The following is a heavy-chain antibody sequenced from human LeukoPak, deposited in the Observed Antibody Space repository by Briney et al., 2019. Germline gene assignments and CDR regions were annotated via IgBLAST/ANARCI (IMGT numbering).Heavy chain of an antibody. CDR2: ISSSSSTI. CDR1: GFTFSSYS. D-gene: IGHD2-2*01. Sequence: PGGSLRLSCAASGFTFSSYSMNWVRQAPGKGREWVSYISSSSSTIYYADSVKGRFTISRDNATNSLYLQMNSLRAEDTAVYYCARSGNGIVVVPAATNYWGQGTLVTVSS. CDR3: ARSGNGIVVVPAATNY. V-gene: IGHV3-48*01. J-gene: IGHJ4*02.